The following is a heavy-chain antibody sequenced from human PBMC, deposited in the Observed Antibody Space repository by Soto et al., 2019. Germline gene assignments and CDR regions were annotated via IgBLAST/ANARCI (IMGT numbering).Heavy chain of an antibody. Sequence: SETLSLTCAVYGGSFSGYYWSWIRQPPGEGLEWIGEINHSGSTNYNPSLKSRVTISVDTSKNQFSLKLSSVTAADTAVYYCATSHSSSDFDYWGQGTLVTSPQ. CDR1: GGSFSGYY. J-gene: IGHJ4*02. D-gene: IGHD6-6*01. CDR2: INHSGST. V-gene: IGHV4-34*01. CDR3: ATSHSSSDFDY.